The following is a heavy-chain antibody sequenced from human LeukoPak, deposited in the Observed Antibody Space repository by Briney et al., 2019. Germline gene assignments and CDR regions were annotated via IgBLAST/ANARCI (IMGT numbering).Heavy chain of an antibody. CDR3: ARGVVRGVIIPAFDY. Sequence: GGSLRLSCAASGFIFSNYEINWVRQAPGEGLEWVSYISTSGNDKYYADSVKGRFTISRDSAKNSLYLQMNSLRAEDTAVYYCARGVVRGVIIPAFDYWGQGTLVTVSS. D-gene: IGHD3-10*01. J-gene: IGHJ4*02. V-gene: IGHV3-48*03. CDR2: ISTSGNDK. CDR1: GFIFSNYE.